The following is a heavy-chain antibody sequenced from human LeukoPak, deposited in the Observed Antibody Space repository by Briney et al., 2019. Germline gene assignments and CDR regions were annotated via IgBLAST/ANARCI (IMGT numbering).Heavy chain of an antibody. CDR1: GFSFGAYA. CDR2: IHNDAATT. J-gene: IGHJ4*02. D-gene: IGHD2/OR15-2a*01. Sequence: PGGSLRLSCAASGFSFGAYAMIWVSQAPGKGLGWVSLIHNDAATTYYADSVRGRFTVSRDNSKNTLYLEMNSLRAEDTAVYYCAKGKGGTSFNYCFDYWGQGTPVSVSS. V-gene: IGHV3-23*03. CDR3: AKGKGGTSFNYCFDY.